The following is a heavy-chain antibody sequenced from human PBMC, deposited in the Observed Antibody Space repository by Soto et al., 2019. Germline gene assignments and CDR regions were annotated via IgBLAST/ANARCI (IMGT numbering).Heavy chain of an antibody. CDR1: GGAMNYYY. CDR3: TRHDAVPVVRHGMAV. V-gene: IGHV4-59*01. J-gene: IGHJ6*02. CDR2: IYYIGKN. D-gene: IGHD3-10*01. Sequence: QVQLQESGPGPVKPSETLSLTCTVSGGAMNYYYWSWIRQAPAQGLERIGYIYYIGKNTYHPSLKSRVTNLGKTPKYQFSMSLFSVTAADTAVYYFTRHDAVPVVRHGMAVWGQGTTVTVSS.